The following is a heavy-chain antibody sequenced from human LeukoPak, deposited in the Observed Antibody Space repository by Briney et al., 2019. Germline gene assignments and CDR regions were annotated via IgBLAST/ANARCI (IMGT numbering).Heavy chain of an antibody. J-gene: IGHJ3*02. CDR2: MHPNSGGT. CDR3: ATSSGYSSSWGAFDI. Sequence: VASVKVSCKASGYTFTAYYMHWVRQAPGQGLEWMGWMHPNSGGTHYEQKFQGRVTMTRDTSICTAYMEVSRLTSDDTAVYYCATSSGYSSSWGAFDIWGQGTMVTVSS. V-gene: IGHV1-2*02. D-gene: IGHD6-13*01. CDR1: GYTFTAYY.